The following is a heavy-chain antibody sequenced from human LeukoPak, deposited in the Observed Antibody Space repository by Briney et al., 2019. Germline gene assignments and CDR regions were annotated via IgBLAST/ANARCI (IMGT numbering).Heavy chain of an antibody. J-gene: IGHJ4*02. D-gene: IGHD6-19*01. CDR2: FDPEDGET. CDR3: ARDRGLTYSSGWRYYFDY. Sequence: ASVTVSCKVSGYTLTELSMHWVRQAPGKGLEWMGGFDPEDGETIYAQKFQGRVTMTEDTSTDTAYMELSSLRSEDTAVYYCARDRGLTYSSGWRYYFDYWGQGTLVTVSS. V-gene: IGHV1-24*01. CDR1: GYTLTELS.